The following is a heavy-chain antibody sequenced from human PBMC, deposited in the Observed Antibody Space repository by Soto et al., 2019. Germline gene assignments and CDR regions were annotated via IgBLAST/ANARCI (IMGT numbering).Heavy chain of an antibody. CDR1: GGTFSSDA. CDR3: GRGTDSRWVGVGEQDV. CDR2: IIPIFGTA. Sequence: SVKVFGKTSGGTFSSDAISWVRQAPGQGLEWRGGIIPIFGTANYAQKFQGRVTITADKSTSTAYMELSSLRSEDTAVYYCGRGTDSRWVGVGEQDVWGQGTRVTVSS. D-gene: IGHD3-22*01. J-gene: IGHJ6*02. V-gene: IGHV1-69*06.